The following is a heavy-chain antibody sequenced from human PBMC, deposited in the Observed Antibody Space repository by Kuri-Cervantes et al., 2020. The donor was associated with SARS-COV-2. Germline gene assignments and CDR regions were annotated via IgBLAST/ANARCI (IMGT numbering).Heavy chain of an antibody. V-gene: IGHV4-39*01. CDR1: GGSFSSYY. J-gene: IGHJ6*03. CDR2: IYYTGST. D-gene: IGHD3-9*01. CDR3: ARRSYYDFFTGYYIPFYMDV. Sequence: SETLSLTCAVYGGSFSSYYWDWNRQPPGKGLEWIGSIYYTGSTYYNPSLKSRVTISVDTSKNQFSLKLTSVTAADTAVYYCARRSYYDFFTGYYIPFYMDVWGKGTTVTVSS.